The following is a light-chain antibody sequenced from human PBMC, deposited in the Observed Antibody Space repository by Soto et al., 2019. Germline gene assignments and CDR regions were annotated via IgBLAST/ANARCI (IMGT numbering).Light chain of an antibody. CDR1: QSVSSN. J-gene: IGKJ2*01. Sequence: EIVMTQSPATLFVSPGERATLSCRASQSVSSNLAWYQQKPGQAPTLLIFGASARATGIPARFSGSGSGTEFTLTISSLQSEDFAVYYCQHYNNWPFTFGQGTKVDIK. CDR3: QHYNNWPFT. V-gene: IGKV3-15*01. CDR2: GAS.